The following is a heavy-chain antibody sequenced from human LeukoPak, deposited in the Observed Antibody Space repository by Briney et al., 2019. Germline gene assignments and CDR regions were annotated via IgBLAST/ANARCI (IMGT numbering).Heavy chain of an antibody. D-gene: IGHD3-10*01. Sequence: GGSLRLSCAASGFTFNNYGMHWVRQAPGKGLEWVANIKQDGTEKYYVDSVKGRFTISRDYARNSLYLQLNSLRAEDTAVYYCARLSEMFRGPQVIYYFDYWGQGTLVTVSS. V-gene: IGHV3-7*01. CDR3: ARLSEMFRGPQVIYYFDY. J-gene: IGHJ4*02. CDR1: GFTFNNYG. CDR2: IKQDGTEK.